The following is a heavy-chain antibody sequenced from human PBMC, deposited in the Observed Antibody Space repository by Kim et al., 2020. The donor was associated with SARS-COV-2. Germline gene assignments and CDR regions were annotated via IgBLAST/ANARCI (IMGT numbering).Heavy chain of an antibody. V-gene: IGHV5-10-1*01. CDR2: IDPSDSYT. J-gene: IGHJ4*02. CDR1: GYSFTSYW. CDR3: ARSTGGYYYGSGTLEYFDY. D-gene: IGHD3-10*01. Sequence: GESLKISCKGSGYSFTSYWISWVRQMPGKGLEWMGRIDPSDSYTNYSPSFQGHVTISADKSISTAYLQWSSLKASDTAMYYCARSTGGYYYGSGTLEYFDYWGQGTLVTVSS.